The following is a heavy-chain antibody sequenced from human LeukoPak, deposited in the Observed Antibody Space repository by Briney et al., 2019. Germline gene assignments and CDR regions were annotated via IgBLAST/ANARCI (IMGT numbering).Heavy chain of an antibody. V-gene: IGHV3-23*01. CDR1: GFPFSTYA. J-gene: IGHJ4*02. Sequence: GGSLRLSCAASGFPFSTYAMNWVRQAPGKGLEWVSVITGSGGFTQYADSVKGRFTISRDNSKNTVYLQMNSLRAEDTAVYYCAKELYYYDSSGSPAYYFDYWGQGTLVTVSS. CDR2: ITGSGGFT. CDR3: AKELYYYDSSGSPAYYFDY. D-gene: IGHD3-22*01.